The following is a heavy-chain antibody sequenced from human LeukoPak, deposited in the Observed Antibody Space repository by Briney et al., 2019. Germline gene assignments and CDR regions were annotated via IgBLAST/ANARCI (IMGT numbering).Heavy chain of an antibody. CDR3: ASSLSKLPSDY. Sequence: ASVKVSCKASGYTFTSYYMHWVRQAPGQGLEWMGIINPSGGSTSYAQKFQGRVTMTRDTSTSTVYMEPSSLRSEDTAVYYCASSLSKLPSDYWGQGTLVTVSS. CDR1: GYTFTSYY. D-gene: IGHD2-15*01. V-gene: IGHV1-46*03. J-gene: IGHJ4*02. CDR2: INPSGGST.